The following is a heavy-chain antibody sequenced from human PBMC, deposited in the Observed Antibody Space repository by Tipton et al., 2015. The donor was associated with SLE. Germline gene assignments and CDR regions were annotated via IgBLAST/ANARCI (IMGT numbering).Heavy chain of an antibody. J-gene: IGHJ3*01. Sequence: TLSLTCTVSGGSISSYYWSWIRQPAGGGLEWIGRIYTNENTNYNPSLKSRVTMSLDTSKNQFSLKLNSVTAADTAVYYCAREEVATNAFDFWGQGTTVTVSS. V-gene: IGHV4-4*07. CDR1: GGSISSYY. CDR2: IYTNENT. D-gene: IGHD5-24*01. CDR3: AREEVATNAFDF.